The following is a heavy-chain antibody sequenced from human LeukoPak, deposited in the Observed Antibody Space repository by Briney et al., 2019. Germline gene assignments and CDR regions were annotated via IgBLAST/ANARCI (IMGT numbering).Heavy chain of an antibody. J-gene: IGHJ6*02. CDR2: ISGSGGST. Sequence: GGSLRLSCAASGFTFSSYAMSWVRQAPGKGLEWVSAISGSGGSTYYADSVKGRFTISRDNSKNTLYLQMNSLRAEDTAVYYCAEAEGSLGYYYYYGMDVWGQGTTVTVSS. CDR1: GFTFSSYA. CDR3: AEAEGSLGYYYYYGMDV. D-gene: IGHD1-26*01. V-gene: IGHV3-23*01.